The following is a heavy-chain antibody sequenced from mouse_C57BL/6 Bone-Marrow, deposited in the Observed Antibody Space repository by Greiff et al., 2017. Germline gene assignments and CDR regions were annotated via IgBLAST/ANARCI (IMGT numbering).Heavy chain of an antibody. J-gene: IGHJ2*01. V-gene: IGHV5-6*01. CDR3: AKGIYCYGSSYDH. D-gene: IGHD1-1*01. CDR1: GFTFSSYG. Sequence: EVKLVESGGDLVKPGGSLKLSCAASGFTFSSYGMSWVRQTPDKRLEWVATISSGGSYTYYPDSVKGRFTISRDNAKNTLYLQMSSLKSEDTAMYYCAKGIYCYGSSYDHWGQGTTLTVSS. CDR2: ISSGGSYT.